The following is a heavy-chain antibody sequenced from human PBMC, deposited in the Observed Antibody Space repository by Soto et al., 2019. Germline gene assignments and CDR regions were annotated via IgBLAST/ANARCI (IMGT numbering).Heavy chain of an antibody. CDR2: INAGNGNT. D-gene: IGHD5-12*01. J-gene: IGHJ5*02. V-gene: IGHV1-3*01. CDR3: SVATITRWFDP. CDR1: GYTFTSYA. Sequence: ASVKVSCKASGYTFTSYAMHWVRQAPGQRLEWMGWINAGNGNTKYSQKFQGRVTITRDTSASTAYMELSSLRSEDTAVYYCSVATITRWFDPWGQGTLVTVST.